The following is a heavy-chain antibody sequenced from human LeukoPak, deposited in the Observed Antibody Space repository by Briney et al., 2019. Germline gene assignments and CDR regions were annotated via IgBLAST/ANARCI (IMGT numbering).Heavy chain of an antibody. V-gene: IGHV3-53*01. CDR3: ARAIDILTGYKY. Sequence: GGSLRLSFAASGFTVSSNYMSWVRQAPGKGLEWVSVIYSGGSTYYADSVKGRFTISRDNSKNTLYLQMNSLRAEDTAVYYCARAIDILTGYKYWGQGTLVTVSS. D-gene: IGHD3-9*01. CDR2: IYSGGST. CDR1: GFTVSSNY. J-gene: IGHJ4*02.